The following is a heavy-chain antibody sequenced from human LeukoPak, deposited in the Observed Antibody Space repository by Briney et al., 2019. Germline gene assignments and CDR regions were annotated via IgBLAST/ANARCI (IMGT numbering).Heavy chain of an antibody. CDR2: IYTSGST. D-gene: IGHD3-22*01. J-gene: IGHJ3*02. CDR3: ARDYAWENTYYYDSSGYFAFDI. Sequence: PSETLSLTCTVSGGSISSYYWSRIRQPAGKGLEWIGRIYTSGSTNYNPSLKSRVTMSVDTSKNQFSLKLSSVTAADTAVYYCARDYAWENTYYYDSSGYFAFDIWGQGTMVTVSS. V-gene: IGHV4-4*07. CDR1: GGSISSYY.